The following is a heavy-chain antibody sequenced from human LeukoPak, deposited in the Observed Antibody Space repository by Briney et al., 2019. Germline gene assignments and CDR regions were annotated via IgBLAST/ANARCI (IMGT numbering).Heavy chain of an antibody. CDR3: ARGKPLEPLDY. CDR1: GGSLSYYW. CDR2: IYYSGST. V-gene: IGHV4-59*01. D-gene: IGHD1-1*01. J-gene: IGHJ4*02. Sequence: SETLSLTCTVSGGSLSYYWWSWIRQPPEKGLEWIGYIYYSGSTNYNPSLKSRVTISVDTSKNQFSLKLVSVTAADTAVYFCARGKPLEPLDYWGQGTLVTVSS.